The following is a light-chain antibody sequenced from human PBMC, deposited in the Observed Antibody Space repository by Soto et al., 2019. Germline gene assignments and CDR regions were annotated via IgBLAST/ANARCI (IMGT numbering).Light chain of an antibody. CDR1: QTISSW. CDR3: QHYNSYSEA. Sequence: DIQMTQSPSTLSGSVGDRVTITCRASQTISSWLAWYQQKPGKAPKLLIYKASTLKSGVPSRFSGSGSRKEFTLTISSLQPDDFATYYCQHYNSYSEAFGHGIKVEIX. V-gene: IGKV1-5*03. J-gene: IGKJ1*01. CDR2: KAS.